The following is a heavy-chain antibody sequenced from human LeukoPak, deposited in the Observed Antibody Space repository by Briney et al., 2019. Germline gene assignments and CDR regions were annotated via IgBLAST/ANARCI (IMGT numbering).Heavy chain of an antibody. CDR1: GFAFSTYW. CDR2: ISPDGRDT. D-gene: IGHD2-21*01. V-gene: IGHV3-74*01. CDR3: ARGAASRQELCDY. Sequence: GGSLRLSCAASGFAFSTYWMHWVRQAPGKGPVWVSRISPDGRDTIYADSVKGRFTMSRDNDKNTLYLQMNSLRAEDTAVYYCARGAASRQELCDYWGQGTLVTVSS. J-gene: IGHJ4*02.